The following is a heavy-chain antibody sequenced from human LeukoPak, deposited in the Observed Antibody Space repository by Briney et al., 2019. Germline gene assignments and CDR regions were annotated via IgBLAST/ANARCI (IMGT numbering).Heavy chain of an antibody. CDR3: ASGRRAGKASFDY. CDR1: GYTFTSYD. V-gene: IGHV1-8*03. Sequence: GASVKVSCKASGYTFTSYDINWVRQATGQGLEWMGWMNPNSGNTGYAQKFQGRVTITRNTSISTAYMELSSLRSEDTAVYYCASGRRAGKASFDYWGQGTLVTVSS. CDR2: MNPNSGNT. J-gene: IGHJ4*02.